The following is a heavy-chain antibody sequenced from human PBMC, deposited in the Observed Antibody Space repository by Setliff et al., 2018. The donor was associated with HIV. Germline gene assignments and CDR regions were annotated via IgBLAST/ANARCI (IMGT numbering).Heavy chain of an antibody. J-gene: IGHJ3*02. Sequence: GGSLRLSCAASGFTFSSYEINWVRQAPGKGLEWVSYISSSGRTIYYANSVKGRFTISRDNSKNTLYFQMNSLRAEETAVYYCARATKTPYSSSWSIPGAFDIWGQGTMVTVSS. CDR2: ISSSGRTI. CDR3: ARATKTPYSSSWSIPGAFDI. CDR1: GFTFSSYE. D-gene: IGHD6-13*01. V-gene: IGHV3-48*03.